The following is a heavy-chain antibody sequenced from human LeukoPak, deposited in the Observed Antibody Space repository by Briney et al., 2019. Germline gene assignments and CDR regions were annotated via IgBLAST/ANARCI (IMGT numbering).Heavy chain of an antibody. J-gene: IGHJ5*02. D-gene: IGHD4-17*01. V-gene: IGHV4-31*03. CDR3: ATVRMTTVVPGPRDP. CDR1: GGSISSGGYY. Sequence: SQTLSLTCTVSGGSISSGGYYWSWIRQHPGKGLAWNGYIYYSVSPSYNPSLKSRVTISVDTSKNQFSLKLSSVTAADTAVYYCATVRMTTVVPGPRDPWGQGTLVTVSS. CDR2: IYYSVSP.